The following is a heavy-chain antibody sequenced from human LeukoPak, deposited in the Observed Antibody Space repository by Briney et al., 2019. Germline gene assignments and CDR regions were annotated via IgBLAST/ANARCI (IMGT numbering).Heavy chain of an antibody. CDR2: INHSGGT. D-gene: IGHD3-9*01. Sequence: PSETLSLTCAVYGGSFSGYYWSWIRQPPGKGLEWIGEINHSGGTNYNPSLKSRVTISVDTSKNQFSLKLSSVTAADTAVYYCARGPYYDILTGYYSVIDYWGQGTLVTVSS. CDR3: ARGPYYDILTGYYSVIDY. CDR1: GGSFSGYY. V-gene: IGHV4-34*01. J-gene: IGHJ4*02.